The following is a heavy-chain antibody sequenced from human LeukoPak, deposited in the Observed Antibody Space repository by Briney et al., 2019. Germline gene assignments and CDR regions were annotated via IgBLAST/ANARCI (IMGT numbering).Heavy chain of an antibody. CDR3: AKSDCGGDCHLLDY. V-gene: IGHV3-23*01. D-gene: IGHD2-21*02. J-gene: IGHJ4*02. CDR1: GFTFSTYA. Sequence: GGSLRLSCAASGFTFSTYAMSWVRQAPGKGLEWVSHFGGSGGTIYYADSVKGRFTISRDNSKNTLYLQMNSLRAEDTAVYYCAKSDCGGDCHLLDYWGQGTWSPSPQ. CDR2: FGGSGGTI.